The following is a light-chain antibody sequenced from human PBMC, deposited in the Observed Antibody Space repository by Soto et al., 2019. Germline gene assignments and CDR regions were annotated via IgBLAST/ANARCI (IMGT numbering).Light chain of an antibody. V-gene: IGKV1-33*01. CDR3: QQYDNLPFT. CDR1: QGVSNY. Sequence: DILMTQSPSSLSASVGDRVTITCQASQGVSNYLSWYQQKPGKAPKLLIYAASNLETGVPLRFSGSGSGTHFTFTISSLQPEDIATYYCQQYDNLPFTFGGGSNVEIK. J-gene: IGKJ4*01. CDR2: AAS.